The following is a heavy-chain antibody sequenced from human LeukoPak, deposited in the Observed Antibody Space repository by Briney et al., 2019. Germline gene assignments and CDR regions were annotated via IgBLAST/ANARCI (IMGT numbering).Heavy chain of an antibody. Sequence: GGSLRLSCAASGFTFDDYGMSWVRQAPGKGLEWVSGINWNGGSTVYADSVKGRFTISRDNAKNSLYLQMNSLRAEDTALYHCARGPYYYDSSGYGGAFDIWGQGTMVTVSS. CDR3: ARGPYYYDSSGYGGAFDI. J-gene: IGHJ3*02. CDR1: GFTFDDYG. D-gene: IGHD3-22*01. V-gene: IGHV3-20*01. CDR2: INWNGGST.